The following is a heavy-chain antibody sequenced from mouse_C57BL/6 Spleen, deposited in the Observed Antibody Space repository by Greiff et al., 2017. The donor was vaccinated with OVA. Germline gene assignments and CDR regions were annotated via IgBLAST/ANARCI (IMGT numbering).Heavy chain of an antibody. CDR3: ARGDYYGSSPLYAMDY. Sequence: VKLQESGAELMKPGASVKLSCKATGYTFTGYWIEWVKQRPGHGLEWIGEILPGSGSTNYNEKFKGKATFTADTSSNTAYMQLSSLTTEDSAIYYCARGDYYGSSPLYAMDYWGQGTSVTVSS. D-gene: IGHD1-1*01. J-gene: IGHJ4*01. CDR2: ILPGSGST. V-gene: IGHV1-9*01. CDR1: GYTFTGYW.